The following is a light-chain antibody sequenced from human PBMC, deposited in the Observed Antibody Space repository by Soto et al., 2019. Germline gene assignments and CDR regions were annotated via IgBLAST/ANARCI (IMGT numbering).Light chain of an antibody. Sequence: EIVMTQSPATLSVSPGERATLSCRASQSVNRNLAWYQQKPGQTPRLLIYDASSRATGIPARFSGGGSGTDFTLTISSLQSEDFAVYYCQQYNNWPLTFGGGTNVEIK. CDR2: DAS. J-gene: IGKJ4*01. CDR3: QQYNNWPLT. CDR1: QSVNRN. V-gene: IGKV3-15*01.